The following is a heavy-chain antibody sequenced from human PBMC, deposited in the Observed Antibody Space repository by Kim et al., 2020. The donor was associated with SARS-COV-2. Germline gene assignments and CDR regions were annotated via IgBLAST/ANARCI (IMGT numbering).Heavy chain of an antibody. CDR1: GFTFDDFA. V-gene: IGHV3-43D*03. D-gene: IGHD2-21*01. CDR3: SKGQDLDS. Sequence: GGSLRLSCAVSGFTFDDFAMNWVRLTPGRGLEWVSVINWDGTDIYHADSVEGRFSTSRDNSRNLLYLQMNRLRTDDSALYFCSKGQDLDSWGQGTLVTVSS. CDR2: INWDGTDI. J-gene: IGHJ1*01.